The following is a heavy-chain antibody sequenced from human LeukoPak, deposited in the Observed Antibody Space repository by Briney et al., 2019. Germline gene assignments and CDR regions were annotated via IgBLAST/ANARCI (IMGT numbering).Heavy chain of an antibody. J-gene: IGHJ4*02. CDR3: AREAR. Sequence: PGGSLRLSCEASGFTFSNSWMSWVRQAPGKGLEWVANINQDGSEKYYVDSVRGRFTISRGNAKNSLYLQMNSLRAEDTAVYYCAREARWGQGTLVTVSS. D-gene: IGHD6-6*01. V-gene: IGHV3-7*01. CDR2: INQDGSEK. CDR1: GFTFSNSW.